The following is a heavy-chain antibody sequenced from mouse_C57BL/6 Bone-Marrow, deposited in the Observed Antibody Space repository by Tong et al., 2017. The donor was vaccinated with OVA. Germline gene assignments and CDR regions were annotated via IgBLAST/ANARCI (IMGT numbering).Heavy chain of an antibody. CDR2: IDPENGDT. Sequence: VQLQESGAELVRPGASVKLSCTASGFNIKDDYMHWVKQRPEQGLEWIGWIDPENGDTEYASKFQGKATITADTSSNTAYLQLSSLTSEDTAVYYYTTIRGNFAMDYWGQGTSVTVSS. CDR3: TTIRGNFAMDY. J-gene: IGHJ4*01. V-gene: IGHV14-4*01. CDR1: GFNIKDDY.